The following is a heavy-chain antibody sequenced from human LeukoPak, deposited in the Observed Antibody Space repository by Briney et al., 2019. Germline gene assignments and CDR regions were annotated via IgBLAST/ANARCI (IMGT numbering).Heavy chain of an antibody. V-gene: IGHV1-2*02. CDR1: GYTFTGYY. D-gene: IGHD5-18*01. CDR2: LNPNSGGT. J-gene: IGHJ3*02. CDR3: ASFMKAMVYVVYDAFDI. Sequence: ASVKVSCKASGYTFTGYYMHCVRQAPGQGYEWMGWLNPNSGGTNYAQKFQGRVTMTRDTSISTAYMELSRLRSDDTAVYYCASFMKAMVYVVYDAFDIWGQGTMVTVSS.